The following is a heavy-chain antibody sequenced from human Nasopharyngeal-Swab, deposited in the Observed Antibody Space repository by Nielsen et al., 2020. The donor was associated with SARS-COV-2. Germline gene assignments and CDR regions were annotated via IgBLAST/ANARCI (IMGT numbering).Heavy chain of an antibody. Sequence: GSLRLSCAVYGGSFSGYYWSWIRQPPGKGLEWIGEINHSGSTNYNPSLKSRVTISVGTSKNQFSLKLSSVTAADTAVYYCARGLSLDYWGQGTLVTVSS. CDR1: GGSFSGYY. V-gene: IGHV4-34*01. CDR2: INHSGST. J-gene: IGHJ4*02. CDR3: ARGLSLDY.